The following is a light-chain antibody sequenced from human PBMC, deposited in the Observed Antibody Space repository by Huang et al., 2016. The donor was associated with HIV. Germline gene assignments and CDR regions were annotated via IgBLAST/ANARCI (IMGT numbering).Light chain of an antibody. CDR1: QSVSSN. CDR3: QQYNNWSPYT. CDR2: AAS. Sequence: EIVMTQSPATLSVSPGERATLSCRATQSVSSNLDWYQQKPGRAPRLLIYAASTRATGIPARFSGSGSGTEFTLTISSLQSEDFAVYYCQQYNNWSPYTFGQGTKLEIK. J-gene: IGKJ2*01. V-gene: IGKV3-15*01.